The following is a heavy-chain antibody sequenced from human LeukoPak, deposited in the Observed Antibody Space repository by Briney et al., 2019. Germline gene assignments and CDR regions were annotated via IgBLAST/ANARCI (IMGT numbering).Heavy chain of an antibody. V-gene: IGHV1-69*05. CDR3: AVTWPLGYYYFDY. D-gene: IGHD7-27*01. J-gene: IGHJ4*02. CDR2: IIPIFGTA. Sequence: SVKVSCKASGGTFSSYAISWVRQAPGQGLDWMGRIIPIFGTANYAQKFQGRVTITTDESTSTAYMELSSLRSEDTAVYYCAVTWPLGYYYFDYWGQGTLVTVSS. CDR1: GGTFSSYA.